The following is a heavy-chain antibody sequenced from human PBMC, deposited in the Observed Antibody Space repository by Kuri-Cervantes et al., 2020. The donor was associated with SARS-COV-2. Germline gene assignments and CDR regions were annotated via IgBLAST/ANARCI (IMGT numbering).Heavy chain of an antibody. CDR3: ARDLTQWLVPGNY. Sequence: ASVKVSCKASGYTFTSYAMHWVRQAPGQRLEGVGWINAGNGNTKYSQKFQGRVTITRDTSASTAYMELSSLRSEDTAVYYCARDLTQWLVPGNYWGQGTLVTVSS. CDR2: INAGNGNT. CDR1: GYTFTSYA. J-gene: IGHJ4*02. V-gene: IGHV1-3*01. D-gene: IGHD6-19*01.